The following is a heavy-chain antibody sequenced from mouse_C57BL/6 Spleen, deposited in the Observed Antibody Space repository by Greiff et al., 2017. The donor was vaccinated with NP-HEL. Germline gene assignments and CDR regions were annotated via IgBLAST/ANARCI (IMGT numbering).Heavy chain of an antibody. J-gene: IGHJ2*01. D-gene: IGHD1-1*01. V-gene: IGHV1-64*01. CDR1: GYTFTSYW. CDR2: IHPNSGST. CDR3: ARWATVVKNCFAY. Sequence: VQLQQPGAELVKPGASVKLSCKASGYTFTSYWMHWVKQRPGQGLEWIGMIHPNSGSTNYNEKFKSKATLTVDKSSSTAYMQLSILTSEDSAVYYCARWATVVKNCFAYWGQGTTLTVSS.